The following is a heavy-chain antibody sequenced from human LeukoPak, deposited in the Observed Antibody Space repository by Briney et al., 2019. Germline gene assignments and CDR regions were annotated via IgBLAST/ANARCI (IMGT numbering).Heavy chain of an antibody. J-gene: IGHJ2*01. CDR3: ARGRFVLVAALERWYFDL. Sequence: PGGSLRLSCTASGFTLSNYDMHWVRQTPEKGLEWVSGISTEDGTFYPASVMGRFTISRENTKNSFYLQMNSLRAGDTAVYYCARGRFVLVAALERWYFDLWGRGTLVTVSS. CDR2: ISTEDGT. CDR1: GFTLSNYD. V-gene: IGHV3-13*01. D-gene: IGHD2-8*02.